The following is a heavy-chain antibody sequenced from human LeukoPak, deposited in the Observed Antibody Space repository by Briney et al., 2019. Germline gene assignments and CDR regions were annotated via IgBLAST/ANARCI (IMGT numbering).Heavy chain of an antibody. V-gene: IGHV4-59*01. D-gene: IGHD3-16*02. J-gene: IGHJ4*02. CDR1: GFSIRSYY. Sequence: TSETLSLTCTVSGFSIRSYYWTWIRQPPGQGLKWIGCVYYSGGTYYNPSLKSRVTMSLDTSKNQFSLKLSSLTAADTAVYYCASTLGELSLYLDYWGQGTLVTVSS. CDR3: ASTLGELSLYLDY. CDR2: VYYSGGT.